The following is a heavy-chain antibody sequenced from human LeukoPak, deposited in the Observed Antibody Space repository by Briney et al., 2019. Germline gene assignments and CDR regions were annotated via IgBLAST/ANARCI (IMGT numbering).Heavy chain of an antibody. CDR2: VNWNGDNT. V-gene: IGHV3-20*04. CDR3: ARDLLGF. Sequence: GGSLRLSCATSGFAFDDYGMSWVRQAPGRGLEWVSGVNWNGDNTYYAGSVKGRFTISRDSAKNSLYLQMNNLRPEDTALYYCARDLLGFWGKGTTVIVSS. D-gene: IGHD3-16*01. J-gene: IGHJ6*03. CDR1: GFAFDDYG.